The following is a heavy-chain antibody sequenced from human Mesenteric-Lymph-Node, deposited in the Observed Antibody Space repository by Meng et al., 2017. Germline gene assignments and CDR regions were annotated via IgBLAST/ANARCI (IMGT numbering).Heavy chain of an antibody. D-gene: IGHD2-2*01. CDR1: GGSFSGYY. CDR2: INHSGST. V-gene: IGHV4-34*01. J-gene: IGHJ5*02. Sequence: QVQRQQGAAGLLKPSETRSLTCAVYGGSFSGYYWSWIRQPPGKGLEWIGEINHSGSTNYNPSLKSRVTISVDTSKNQFSLKLSSVTAADTAVYYCARRLIEYCSSTSCYSLDPWGQGTLVTVSS. CDR3: ARRLIEYCSSTSCYSLDP.